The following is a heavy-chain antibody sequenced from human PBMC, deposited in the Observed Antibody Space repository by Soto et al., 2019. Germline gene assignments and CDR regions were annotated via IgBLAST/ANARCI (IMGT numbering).Heavy chain of an antibody. CDR2: INHSGST. CDR3: ARGPRPITIFGVVRYGMDV. J-gene: IGHJ6*02. Sequence: SETLSLTCSFSVGSLIGYSWSWIRQPPGKWLEWIGEINHSGSTNYNPSLKSRVTISVDTSKNQFSLKLSSVTAADTAVYYCARGPRPITIFGVVRYGMDVWGQGTTVTVSS. CDR1: VGSLIGYS. D-gene: IGHD3-3*01. V-gene: IGHV4-34*01.